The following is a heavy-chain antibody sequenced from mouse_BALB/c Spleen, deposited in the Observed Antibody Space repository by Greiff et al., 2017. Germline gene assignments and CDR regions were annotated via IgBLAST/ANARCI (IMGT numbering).Heavy chain of an antibody. J-gene: IGHJ3*01. CDR3: ARGEAMTYLFAY. V-gene: IGHV1S29*02. D-gene: IGHD2-3*01. CDR1: GYTFTDYN. Sequence: VQLQQSGPELVKPGASVKISCKASGYTFTDYNMHWVKQSHGKSLECIGYIYPYNGGTGYNQKFKSKATLTVDNSSSTAYMELRSLTSEDSAVYYCARGEAMTYLFAYWGQGTLVTVSA. CDR2: IYPYNGGT.